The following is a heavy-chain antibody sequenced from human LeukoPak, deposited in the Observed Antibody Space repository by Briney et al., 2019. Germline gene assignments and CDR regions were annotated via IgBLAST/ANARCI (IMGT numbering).Heavy chain of an antibody. V-gene: IGHV1-18*01. D-gene: IGHD1-26*01. CDR1: GYSFTNYG. Sequence: ASVKVSCKASGYSFTNYGINWVRQAPGQGLEWLGWISAYNGNTNYAQKLQGRVTMTTDISTSTAYMELRSLRSDDTAVYYCASNSDRNYYYYYMDVWGKGTTVTVSS. J-gene: IGHJ6*03. CDR3: ASNSDRNYYYYYMDV. CDR2: ISAYNGNT.